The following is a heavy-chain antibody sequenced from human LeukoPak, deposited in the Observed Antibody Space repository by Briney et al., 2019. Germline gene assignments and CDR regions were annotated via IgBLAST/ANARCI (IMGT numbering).Heavy chain of an antibody. D-gene: IGHD3-22*01. CDR2: IRYDGSNK. CDR3: ARGEKSYDSSGYYLID. CDR1: GFTFSSYG. Sequence: PGGSLRLSCAASGFTFSSYGMHWVRQAPGKGLEWVAFIRYDGSNKYYADSVKGRFTISRDNSKNTLYLQMNSLRAEDTAVYYCARGEKSYDSSGYYLIDWGQGTLVTVSS. J-gene: IGHJ4*02. V-gene: IGHV3-30*02.